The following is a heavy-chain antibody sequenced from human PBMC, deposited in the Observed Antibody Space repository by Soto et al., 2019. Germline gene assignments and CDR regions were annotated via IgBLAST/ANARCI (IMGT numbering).Heavy chain of an antibody. D-gene: IGHD4-4*01. Sequence: GGSLRLFCAASGLPFGDNWMHWVRQAPGKGLVWVSRISNDGSDTIYADSVRGRFTVSRDNAKNTLYLQMNSLRAEDTAVYYCARDSYSSATHWGHGTLVTVSS. V-gene: IGHV3-74*01. CDR3: ARDSYSSATH. CDR1: GLPFGDNW. CDR2: ISNDGSDT. J-gene: IGHJ4*01.